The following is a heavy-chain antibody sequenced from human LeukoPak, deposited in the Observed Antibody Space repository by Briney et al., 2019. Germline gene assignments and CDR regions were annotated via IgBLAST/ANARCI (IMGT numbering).Heavy chain of an antibody. CDR1: GYTFTGYY. J-gene: IGHJ5*02. CDR3: ARDRGMVRGVISNWFDP. Sequence: ASVKVSCKASGYTFTGYYMHWVRQAPGQGLEWMGWINPNSGGTNCAQKFQGRVTMTRDTSISTAHMELSRLRSDDTAVYYCARDRGMVRGVISNWFDPWGQGTLVTVSS. V-gene: IGHV1-2*02. D-gene: IGHD3-10*01. CDR2: INPNSGGT.